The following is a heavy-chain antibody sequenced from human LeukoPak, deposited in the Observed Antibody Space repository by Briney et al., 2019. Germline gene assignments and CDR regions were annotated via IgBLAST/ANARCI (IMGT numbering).Heavy chain of an antibody. CDR3: AKASQWFYYFDY. Sequence: PGGSLRLSCAAPGFTFSSYTMSWVRQAPGKGLEWVSTISGSGDSTYYADSVKGRFTISRDNSKNTLYLQMNSLRAEDTAVYYCAKASQWFYYFDYWGQGTLVTVSS. CDR1: GFTFSSYT. D-gene: IGHD3-22*01. J-gene: IGHJ4*02. V-gene: IGHV3-23*01. CDR2: ISGSGDST.